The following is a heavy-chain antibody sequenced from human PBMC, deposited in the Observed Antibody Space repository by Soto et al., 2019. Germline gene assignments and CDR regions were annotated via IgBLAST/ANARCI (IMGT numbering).Heavy chain of an antibody. CDR1: GFTFSSYA. CDR2: ISGSGGST. V-gene: IGHV3-23*01. Sequence: PGGSLRLSCAASGFTFSSYAMSWVRQAPGKGLEWVSAISGSGGSTYYADSVKGRFTISRDNSKNTLYLQMNSLRAEDTAVYYWSKEELGYYSQSDYWGQGTLVTVSS. J-gene: IGHJ4*02. D-gene: IGHD3-22*01. CDR3: SKEELGYYSQSDY.